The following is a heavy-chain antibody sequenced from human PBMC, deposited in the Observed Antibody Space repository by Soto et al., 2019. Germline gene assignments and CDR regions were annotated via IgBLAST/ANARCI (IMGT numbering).Heavy chain of an antibody. Sequence: QVQLVESGGGVVQPGRSRRLSCAASGFTFSSYAMHWVRQAPGKGLEWVAVISYDGSNKYYADSVKGRFTIPRDNSKNTLYLQMNSLRAEDTAVYYCAREYGDYVLYYYGMDVWGQGTTVTVSS. CDR1: GFTFSSYA. CDR3: AREYGDYVLYYYGMDV. CDR2: ISYDGSNK. V-gene: IGHV3-30-3*01. D-gene: IGHD4-17*01. J-gene: IGHJ6*02.